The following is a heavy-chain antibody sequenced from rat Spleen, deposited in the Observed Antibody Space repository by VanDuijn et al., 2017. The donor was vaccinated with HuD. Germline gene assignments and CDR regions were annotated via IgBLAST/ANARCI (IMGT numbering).Heavy chain of an antibody. Sequence: EVQLVESGGGLVQPGRSLKLSCAASGFTFSDYGMAWVRQAPTKGLEWVATISNDVTTTYYRDSVKGRFTISRDNAKSTLYLQMDSLRSEDTATYYCARRHYGYTDYFDYWGQGVMVTVSS. V-gene: IGHV5-29*01. D-gene: IGHD1-9*01. CDR1: GFTFSDYG. CDR3: ARRHYGYTDYFDY. J-gene: IGHJ2*01. CDR2: ISNDVTTT.